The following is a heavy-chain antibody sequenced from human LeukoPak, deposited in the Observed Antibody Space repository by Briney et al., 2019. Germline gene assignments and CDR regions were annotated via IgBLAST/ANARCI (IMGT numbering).Heavy chain of an antibody. Sequence: GGSLRLSCAASGFTFSSYSMNWVRQAPGKGLEWVAVISYDGSNKYYADSVKGRFTISRGNSKNTLYLQMNSLRAEDTAVYYCAKLIAVAGTFDYWGQGTLVTVSS. J-gene: IGHJ4*02. D-gene: IGHD6-19*01. CDR1: GFTFSSYS. V-gene: IGHV3-30*18. CDR3: AKLIAVAGTFDY. CDR2: ISYDGSNK.